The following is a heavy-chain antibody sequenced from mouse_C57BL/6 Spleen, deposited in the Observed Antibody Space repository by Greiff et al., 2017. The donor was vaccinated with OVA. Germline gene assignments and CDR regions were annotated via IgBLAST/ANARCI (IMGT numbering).Heavy chain of an antibody. CDR1: GYTFTDYE. V-gene: IGHV1-15*01. CDR2: IDPETGGT. Sequence: VQLVESGAELVRPGASVTLSCKASGYTFTDYEMHWVKQTPVHGLEWIGAIDPETGGTAYNQKFKGKAILTADKSSSTAYMELRSLTSEDSAVYYCTRSRDYVFDYWGQGTTLTVSS. CDR3: TRSRDYVFDY. D-gene: IGHD2-4*01. J-gene: IGHJ2*01.